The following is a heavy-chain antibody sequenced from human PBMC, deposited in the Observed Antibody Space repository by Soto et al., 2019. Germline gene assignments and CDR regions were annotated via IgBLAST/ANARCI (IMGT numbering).Heavy chain of an antibody. D-gene: IGHD3-3*01. CDR3: ARDSDYDFWSGYYSHYYGMDV. V-gene: IGHV3-33*01. J-gene: IGHJ6*02. CDR2: IWYDGSNK. Sequence: GGSLRLSCAASVFTFSSYGMHWVRQAPGKGLEWVAVIWYDGSNKYYADSVKGRFTISRDNSKNTLYLQMNSLRAEDTAVYYCARDSDYDFWSGYYSHYYGMDVWGQGTTVTVSS. CDR1: VFTFSSYG.